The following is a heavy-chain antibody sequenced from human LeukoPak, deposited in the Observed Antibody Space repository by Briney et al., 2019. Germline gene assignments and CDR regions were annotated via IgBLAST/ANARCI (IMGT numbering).Heavy chain of an antibody. CDR2: INHSGST. D-gene: IGHD2-2*01. V-gene: IGHV4-34*01. CDR3: ARGLLGYCSSTSCGGCWFDP. Sequence: SETLSLTCAVYGGSFSGYYWSWIRQPPGKGLEWIGGINHSGSTNYNPSLKSRVTISVDTSKNQFSLKLSSVTAADTAVYYCARGLLGYCSSTSCGGCWFDPWGQGTLVTVSS. J-gene: IGHJ5*02. CDR1: GGSFSGYY.